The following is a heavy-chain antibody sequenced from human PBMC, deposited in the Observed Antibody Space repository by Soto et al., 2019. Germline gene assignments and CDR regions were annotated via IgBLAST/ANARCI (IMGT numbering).Heavy chain of an antibody. J-gene: IGHJ4*02. CDR1: GYTFTSYA. CDR3: ASHLILGYCSSTSCYGFDY. Sequence: ASVKVSCKASGYTFTSYAMHWVRQAPGQRLEWMGWINAGNGNTKYSQKFQGRVTITRDTSASTAYMELSSLRSEDTAVYYCASHLILGYCSSTSCYGFDYWGQGTLVTVSS. V-gene: IGHV1-3*01. D-gene: IGHD2-2*01. CDR2: INAGNGNT.